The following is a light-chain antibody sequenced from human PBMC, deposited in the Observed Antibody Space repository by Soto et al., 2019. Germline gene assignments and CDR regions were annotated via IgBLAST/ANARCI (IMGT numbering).Light chain of an antibody. Sequence: EIVLTQSPATLSLSPGERATLSCRASQSVYSYLAWYQQKPGQAPRLLIYDASNRATGIPARFRGSGSGTDFTLTISSLEPEDFAVYYWQQRSNWPITLGQRTRLEIK. CDR1: QSVYSY. CDR3: QQRSNWPIT. J-gene: IGKJ5*01. CDR2: DAS. V-gene: IGKV3-11*01.